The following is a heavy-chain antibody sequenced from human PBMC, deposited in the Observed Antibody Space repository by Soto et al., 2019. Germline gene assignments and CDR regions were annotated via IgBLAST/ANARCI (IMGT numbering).Heavy chain of an antibody. V-gene: IGHV3-74*01. Sequence: EVQLVESGGGLVQPGGSLRLSCAASGFTFSSYWMHWVRQAPGKGLVWVSRINSGASTTNYADSVKGRFTISRDNAKNTLYLQMDSLTAEDTAVYYCARGPTGWFGYDYWGQGTLVTVSS. D-gene: IGHD3-10*01. CDR1: GFTFSSYW. CDR2: INSGASTT. J-gene: IGHJ4*02. CDR3: ARGPTGWFGYDY.